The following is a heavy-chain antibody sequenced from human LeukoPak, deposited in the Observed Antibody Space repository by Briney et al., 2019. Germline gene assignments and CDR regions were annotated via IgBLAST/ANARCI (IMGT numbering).Heavy chain of an antibody. CDR3: ARDRGATAKYDFDY. Sequence: GRSLRLSCAASGFTFSSYAMHWVRQAPGKGLEWVAVIANDGRDKHHADSVKGRFTIARDNSKNTLYVHMVSLRAADASLYYCARDRGATAKYDFDYWGQGTLVTVSS. CDR1: GFTFSSYA. J-gene: IGHJ4*02. D-gene: IGHD1-26*01. CDR2: IANDGRDK. V-gene: IGHV3-30*04.